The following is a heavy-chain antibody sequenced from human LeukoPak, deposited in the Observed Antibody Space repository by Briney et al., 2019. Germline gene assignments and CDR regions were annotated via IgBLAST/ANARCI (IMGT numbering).Heavy chain of an antibody. V-gene: IGHV3-49*03. Sequence: GGSLRLSCTASGFTFGDYAMSWFRQAPGKGLEWVGFIRSKAYGGTTEYAASVEGRFTISRDDSKSIAYLQMNSLKTEDTAVYYCTRDLPALAYCGGDCYSSDAFDIWGQGTMVTVSS. D-gene: IGHD2-21*02. CDR2: IRSKAYGGTT. CDR1: GFTFGDYA. J-gene: IGHJ3*02. CDR3: TRDLPALAYCGGDCYSSDAFDI.